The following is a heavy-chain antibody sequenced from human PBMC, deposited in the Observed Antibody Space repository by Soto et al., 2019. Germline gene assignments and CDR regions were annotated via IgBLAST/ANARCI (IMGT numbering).Heavy chain of an antibody. CDR3: ARAFVIVVVPAAMVLNYYYGMDV. J-gene: IGHJ6*02. CDR2: IIPIFGTA. Sequence: GASVKLACKAAGGSFSSYAISWVRQAHGQGLEWMGGIIPIFGTANYAQKFQGRVTITADESTSTAYMELSSLRSEDTAVYYCARAFVIVVVPAAMVLNYYYGMDVWGQGTTVTVSS. V-gene: IGHV1-69*01. CDR1: GGSFSSYA. D-gene: IGHD2-2*01.